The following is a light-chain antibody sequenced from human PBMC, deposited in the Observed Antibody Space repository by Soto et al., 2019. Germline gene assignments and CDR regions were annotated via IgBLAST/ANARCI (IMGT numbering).Light chain of an antibody. CDR3: QVWDSSSDHYV. V-gene: IGLV3-21*02. Sequence: SYELAQPPSVSVAPGQTARITCEGNNIGSESVHWYQQRPGQAPVLVVYDDNDRPSGIPERFSGSNSGNTATLTISRAEAGDEADYYCQVWDSSSDHYVFGTGTKVTVL. J-gene: IGLJ1*01. CDR1: NIGSES. CDR2: DDN.